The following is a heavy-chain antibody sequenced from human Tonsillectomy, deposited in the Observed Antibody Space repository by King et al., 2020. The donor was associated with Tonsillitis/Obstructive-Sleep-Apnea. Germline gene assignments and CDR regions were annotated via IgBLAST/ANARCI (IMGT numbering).Heavy chain of an antibody. Sequence: VQLVESGAEVKKPGESLKISCKGSGNTFTIYWIGWVRQMPGKGLEWMGIIYPGDSDTRYSPSFQGQVTISVDKSISTAYLQWSSLKASDTAMYYCARTRRGYYYVNDAFDIWGPGTMVTVSS. CDR1: GNTFTIYW. D-gene: IGHD5-18*01. CDR2: IYPGDSDT. CDR3: ARTRRGYYYVNDAFDI. V-gene: IGHV5-51*03. J-gene: IGHJ3*02.